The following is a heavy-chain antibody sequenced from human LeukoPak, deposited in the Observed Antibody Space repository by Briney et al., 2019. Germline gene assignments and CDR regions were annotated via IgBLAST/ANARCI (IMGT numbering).Heavy chain of an antibody. Sequence: GGSLRLSCAASGFTFSSYEMNWVRQAPGKGLEWVSGINWNGGSTGYADSVKGRFTISRDNAKNSLYLQMNSLRADDTAVYYCVRGDKRDYWGQGTLVTVSS. J-gene: IGHJ4*02. V-gene: IGHV3-20*04. CDR1: GFTFSSYE. CDR2: INWNGGST. CDR3: VRGDKRDY. D-gene: IGHD5-24*01.